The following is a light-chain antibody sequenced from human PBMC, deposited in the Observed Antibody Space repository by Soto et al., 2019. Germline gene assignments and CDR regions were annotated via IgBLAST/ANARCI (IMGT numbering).Light chain of an antibody. Sequence: DIVMTQTPLSLSVTPGEPASVSCRSSQSLLDSGDGDTYLDWYLQKLGQSPQLLIYAASSLQSGVPSRFSGSGSGTDFTLTISSLQPEDFATYYCQQSYSTPRTFGQGTKVDIK. CDR2: AAS. CDR1: QSLLDSGDGDTY. V-gene: IGKV2-40*01. J-gene: IGKJ1*01. CDR3: QQSYSTPRT.